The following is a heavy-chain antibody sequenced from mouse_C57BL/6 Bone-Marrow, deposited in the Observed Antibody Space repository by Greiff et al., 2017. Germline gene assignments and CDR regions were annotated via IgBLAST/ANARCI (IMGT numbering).Heavy chain of an antibody. CDR3: ARRAYYGSSYGYFDV. CDR1: GYTFTSYD. D-gene: IGHD1-1*01. V-gene: IGHV1-85*01. CDR2: IYPRDGST. J-gene: IGHJ1*03. Sequence: VKLMESGPELVKPGASVKLSCKASGYTFTSYDINWVKQRPGQGLEWIGWIYPRDGSTKYNEKFKGKATLTVDTSSSTAYMELHSLTSEDSAVYFCARRAYYGSSYGYFDVWGTGTTVTVSS.